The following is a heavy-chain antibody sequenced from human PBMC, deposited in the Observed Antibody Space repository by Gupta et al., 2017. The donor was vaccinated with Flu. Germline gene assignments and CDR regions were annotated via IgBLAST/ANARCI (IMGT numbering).Heavy chain of an antibody. CDR3: AREVLVRGAVDY. CDR1: GFTFSSYG. CDR2: IWYDGSNK. D-gene: IGHD3-10*01. J-gene: IGHJ4*02. V-gene: IGHV3-33*01. Sequence: QVRLVESGGGVVQPGRSLRLSCAASGFTFSSYGMHWVRQAPGKGLEWVAVIWYDGSNKYYADSVKGRFTISRDNSKNTLYLQMNSLRAEDTAVYYCAREVLVRGAVDYWGQGTLVTVSS.